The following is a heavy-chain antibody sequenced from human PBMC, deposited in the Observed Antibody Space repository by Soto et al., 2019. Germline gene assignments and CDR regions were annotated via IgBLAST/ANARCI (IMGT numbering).Heavy chain of an antibody. CDR3: ARGGHVVVVTAALDY. Sequence: QVQLVQSGAEVKKPGASVKVSCKASGDTFTDYYIHWVRQAPGQGLEWLGTVNPSGGHTTYAQHFLGRMTMTRDTSTSTRDMELTSLASDDTAIYYCARGGHVVVVTAALDYWGQGTLVTVSS. CDR2: VNPSGGHT. J-gene: IGHJ4*02. CDR1: GDTFTDYY. D-gene: IGHD2-21*02. V-gene: IGHV1-46*01.